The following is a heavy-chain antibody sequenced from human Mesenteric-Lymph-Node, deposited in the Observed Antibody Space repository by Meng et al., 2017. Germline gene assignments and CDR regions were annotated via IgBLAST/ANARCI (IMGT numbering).Heavy chain of an antibody. CDR3: ARDGGDGYNYAWFDP. J-gene: IGHJ5*02. CDR1: GYTFTGYY. CDR2: INPNSGGT. D-gene: IGHD5-24*01. V-gene: IGHV1-2*02. Sequence: ASVKVSCKASGYTFTGYYMHWVRQAPGQGLEWMGWINPNSGGTNYAQKFQGRVTMTRDTSISTAYMELSSLRSEDTAVYYCARDGGDGYNYAWFDPWGQGTLVTVSS.